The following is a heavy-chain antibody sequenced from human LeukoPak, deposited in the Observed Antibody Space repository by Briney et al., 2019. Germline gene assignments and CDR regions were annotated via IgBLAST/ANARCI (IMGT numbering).Heavy chain of an antibody. J-gene: IGHJ3*02. Sequence: SETLSLTCTVCGGSMSTYYWSCIRQPPGKGLEWVGYVYYDGNNEYNPSLKSRVTTSIDTSKKQFSLKLTSVTAADTAVYYCARVKDDNNYDRAFDIWGQGTMVTVSS. D-gene: IGHD5-24*01. CDR3: ARVKDDNNYDRAFDI. CDR1: GGSMSTYY. CDR2: VYYDGNN. V-gene: IGHV4-59*01.